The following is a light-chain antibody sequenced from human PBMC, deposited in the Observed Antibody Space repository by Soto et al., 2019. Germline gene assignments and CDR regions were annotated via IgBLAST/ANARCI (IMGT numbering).Light chain of an antibody. CDR1: TLPRQY. CDR3: QSADSSGAYV. CDR2: KNS. Sequence: SYELTQPPSVSVSPGQTARITCSGDTLPRQYPYWYQQKLGQAPVLIINKNSERPSGIPERFSGSTSGTTVTLTISGVQAEDEADYYCQSADSSGAYVFGTGTKVTVL. V-gene: IGLV3-25*02. J-gene: IGLJ1*01.